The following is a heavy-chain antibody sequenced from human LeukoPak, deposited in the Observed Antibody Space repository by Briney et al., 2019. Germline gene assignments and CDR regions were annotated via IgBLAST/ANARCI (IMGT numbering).Heavy chain of an antibody. V-gene: IGHV4-39*07. CDR1: GGSISSSSYY. CDR3: AREWWIAAAGNPSYMDV. CDR2: IYYSGST. J-gene: IGHJ6*03. Sequence: SETLSLTCTVSGGSISSSSYYWGWIRQPPGKGLEGIGSIYYSGSTYYNPSLKSRVTISVDTSKSQFSLKLSSVTAADTAVYYCAREWWIAAAGNPSYMDVWGKGATVTISS. D-gene: IGHD6-13*01.